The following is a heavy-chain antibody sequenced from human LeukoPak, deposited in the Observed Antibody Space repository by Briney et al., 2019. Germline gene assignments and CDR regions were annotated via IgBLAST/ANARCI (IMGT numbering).Heavy chain of an antibody. V-gene: IGHV4-59*01. Sequence: SETLSLTCTVSGGSISSYYWSWIRQPPGKGLEWIGYIYYSGSTNYNPSLKSRVTISVDTSKNQFSLKLSSVTAADTAVYYCARYSSSWPRETDYFDYWGQGTLVTVSS. CDR1: GGSISSYY. J-gene: IGHJ4*02. CDR3: ARYSSSWPRETDYFDY. D-gene: IGHD6-13*01. CDR2: IYYSGST.